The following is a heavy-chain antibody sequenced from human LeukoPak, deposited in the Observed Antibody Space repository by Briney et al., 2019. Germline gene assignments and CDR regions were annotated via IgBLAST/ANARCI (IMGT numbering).Heavy chain of an antibody. V-gene: IGHV3-30*02. CDR2: IRFDARNI. J-gene: IGHJ6*03. CDR3: AKETPEDGEFRHYYFFYMTS. CDR1: GFIFSSSA. Sequence: GGSLRLSCAASGFIFSSSAMNWVRQAPGKGLEWMTFIRFDARNIYYADSVKGRFTISRDNSKNTLFLQMNSLRGEDTAVYYCAKETPEDGEFRHYYFFYMTSGAKGPRSPSP. D-gene: IGHD4-17*01.